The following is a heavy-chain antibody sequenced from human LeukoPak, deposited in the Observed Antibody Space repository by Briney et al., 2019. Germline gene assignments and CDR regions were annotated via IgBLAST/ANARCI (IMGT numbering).Heavy chain of an antibody. CDR3: ARGRDPGIAVPFDY. J-gene: IGHJ4*02. V-gene: IGHV3-21*01. Sequence: GGSLRLSCAASGFTFSSYSMNWVRQAPGKGLEWVSPISSSSSYIYYADSVKGRFTISRDNAKNSLYLQMNSLRAEDTAVYYCARGRDPGIAVPFDYWGQGTLVTVSS. CDR2: ISSSSSYI. D-gene: IGHD6-19*01. CDR1: GFTFSSYS.